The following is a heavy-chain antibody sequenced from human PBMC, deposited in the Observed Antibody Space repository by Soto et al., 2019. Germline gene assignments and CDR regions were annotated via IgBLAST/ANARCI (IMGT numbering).Heavy chain of an antibody. V-gene: IGHV3-30*18. D-gene: IGHD3-22*01. CDR3: AKDRSGYYSEYYYYGMDV. J-gene: IGHJ6*02. Sequence: QVQLVESGGGVVQPGRSLRLSCAASGFTFSSYGMHWVRQAPGKGLEWVAVISYDGSNKYYADSVKGRFTISRDNSKNTLYLQMNSLRAEDTAVYYCAKDRSGYYSEYYYYGMDVWGQGTTVTVSS. CDR1: GFTFSSYG. CDR2: ISYDGSNK.